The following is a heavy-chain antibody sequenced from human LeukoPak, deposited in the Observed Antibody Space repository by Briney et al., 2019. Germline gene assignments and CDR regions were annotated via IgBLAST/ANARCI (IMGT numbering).Heavy chain of an antibody. CDR3: ARADNYGSGSYGH. J-gene: IGHJ4*02. CDR1: GGTFSSYA. D-gene: IGHD3-10*01. V-gene: IGHV1-69*13. CDR2: IIPMFNTT. Sequence: SVKVSCKASGGTFSSYAISWVRQAPGQGLEWMGGIIPMFNTTKYAQKFQDRVTITADESTSTAYMELSSLRSEDTAVYYCARADNYGSGSYGHWGQGTLVTVSS.